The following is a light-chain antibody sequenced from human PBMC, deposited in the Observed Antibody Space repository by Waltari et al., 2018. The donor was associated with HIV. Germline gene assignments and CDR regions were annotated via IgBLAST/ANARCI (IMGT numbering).Light chain of an antibody. V-gene: IGKV4-1*01. CDR2: WAS. CDR3: QQYFRIPPT. Sequence: DIVMTQSPDSLPVSLGERATINCTSSRSILYSSDNRNYLVWYQQKPRQPPKLLISWASTRESGVPDRFSGGGSGTDFTLTITRLQAEDVAVYHCQQYFRIPPTFGGGTKVEIK. J-gene: IGKJ4*01. CDR1: RSILYSSDNRNY.